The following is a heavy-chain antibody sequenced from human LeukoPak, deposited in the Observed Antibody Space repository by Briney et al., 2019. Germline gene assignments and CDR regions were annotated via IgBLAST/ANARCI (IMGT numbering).Heavy chain of an antibody. CDR1: GITVSSNY. J-gene: IGHJ4*02. CDR3: TRGPTAQEDFDY. V-gene: IGHV3-66*01. Sequence: QPGRSLRLPCAASGITVSSNYMSWVRQAPGKGLEWVSIIYSGGSTYYADSVKGRFTISRDNSKNTLYLQMNTLRTEDTAMYYCTRGPTAQEDFDYWGQGTLVTVSS. CDR2: IYSGGST.